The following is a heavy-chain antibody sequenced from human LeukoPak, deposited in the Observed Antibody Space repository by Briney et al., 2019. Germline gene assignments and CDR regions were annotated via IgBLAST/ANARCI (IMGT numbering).Heavy chain of an antibody. V-gene: IGHV1-2*02. Sequence: ASVKVSCKASGYTFTGYYMHLVRQAPGQGLEWMGWINPNSGGTNYAQKFQGRVTMTRDTSISTAYMELSRLRSDDTAVYYCARARSRGGRIPLFDSWGQGTLVTVSS. CDR1: GYTFTGYY. CDR2: INPNSGGT. CDR3: ARARSRGGRIPLFDS. J-gene: IGHJ5*01. D-gene: IGHD3-16*01.